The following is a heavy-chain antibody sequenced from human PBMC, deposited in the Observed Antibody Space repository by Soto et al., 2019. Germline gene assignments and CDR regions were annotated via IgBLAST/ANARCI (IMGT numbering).Heavy chain of an antibody. V-gene: IGHV1-3*01. Sequence: SGYTFTSYAMHWVRQAPGQRLEWMGWINAGNGNKKYSQKFQGRVTITRDKSASKAYMELSSLRSEDTAVYYCAREGLAVAAYWGQGTLVTVSS. CDR1: GYTFTSYA. CDR2: INAGNGNK. CDR3: AREGLAVAAY. D-gene: IGHD6-19*01. J-gene: IGHJ4*02.